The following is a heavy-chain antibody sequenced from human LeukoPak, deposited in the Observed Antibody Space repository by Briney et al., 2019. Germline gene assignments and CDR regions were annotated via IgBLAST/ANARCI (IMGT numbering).Heavy chain of an antibody. CDR1: GFTFSSYW. D-gene: IGHD1-1*01. CDR2: INTDGSST. Sequence: GGSLRLSCAASGFTFSSYWMHWVRQVPGKGLVWVSRINTDGSSTTYADSVKGRFTISRDNTENTLYLQMRSLRAEDTAVYYCAREWKKTGAFDHWGQGTLVTVSS. CDR3: AREWKKTGAFDH. V-gene: IGHV3-74*01. J-gene: IGHJ4*02.